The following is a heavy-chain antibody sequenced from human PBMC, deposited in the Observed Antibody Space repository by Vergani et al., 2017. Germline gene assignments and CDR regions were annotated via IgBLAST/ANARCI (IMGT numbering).Heavy chain of an antibody. CDR1: GFTFDDYA. J-gene: IGHJ4*02. CDR2: ISGDGGST. V-gene: IGHV3-43*02. Sequence: EVQLVESGGGVVQPGGSLRLSCAASGFTFDDYAMHWVRQAPGKGLEWVSLISGDGGSTYYADSVKGRFTISRDNSKNSLYPQMNSLRTEDTALYYCAKDIGDCSGGSCYSASLGYWGQGTLVTVSS. D-gene: IGHD2-15*01. CDR3: AKDIGDCSGGSCYSASLGY.